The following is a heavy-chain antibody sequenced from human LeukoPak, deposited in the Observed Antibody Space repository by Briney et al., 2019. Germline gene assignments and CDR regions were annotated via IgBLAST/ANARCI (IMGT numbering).Heavy chain of an antibody. CDR1: GDSISSYY. CDR2: IHPSGST. J-gene: IGHJ3*01. CDR3: ARDSTKYYDSTTPNDAFDL. D-gene: IGHD3-22*01. V-gene: IGHV4-4*07. Sequence: SETLSLTCTVSGDSISSYYWSWIRQPAGKGLEWIGRIHPSGSTNYNPSLKSRVTLSVDTSKNQFSLRLSSVTAADTAVYYCARDSTKYYDSTTPNDAFDLWGQGTLVIVSS.